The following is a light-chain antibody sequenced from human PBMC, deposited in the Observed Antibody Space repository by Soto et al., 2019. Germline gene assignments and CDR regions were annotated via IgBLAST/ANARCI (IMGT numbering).Light chain of an antibody. J-gene: IGLJ2*01. CDR3: CSYSTFVV. V-gene: IGLV2-11*01. Sequence: QSALTQPRSVSGSPGQSVTISCTGTNSDLSNFNSVSWYQIHPGKAPKLIIYQVYKRPSGVPLRFSGSKSDNAASLTISGLQAEDEADYYCCSYSTFVVFGGGTKLTVL. CDR2: QVY. CDR1: NSDLSNFNS.